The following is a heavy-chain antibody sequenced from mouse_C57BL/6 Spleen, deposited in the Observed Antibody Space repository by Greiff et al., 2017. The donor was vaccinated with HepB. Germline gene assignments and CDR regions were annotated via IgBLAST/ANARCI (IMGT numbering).Heavy chain of an antibody. J-gene: IGHJ2*01. V-gene: IGHV3-6*01. D-gene: IGHD2-9*01. CDR1: GYSITSGYY. CDR3: ARGASYGYDDY. Sequence: EVKLMESGPGLVKPSQSLSLTCSVTGYSITSGYYWNWIRQFPGNKLEWMGYISYDGSNNYNPSLKNRISITRDTSKNQFFLKLNSVTTEDTATYYCARGASYGYDDYWGQGTTLTVSS. CDR2: ISYDGSN.